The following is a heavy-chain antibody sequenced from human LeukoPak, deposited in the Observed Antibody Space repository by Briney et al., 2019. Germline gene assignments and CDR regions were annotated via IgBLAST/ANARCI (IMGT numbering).Heavy chain of an antibody. CDR2: IRYDGSNK. D-gene: IGHD4-17*01. J-gene: IGHJ4*02. CDR1: GFTFSSYG. CDR3: AKGLYGDDRRSYDY. V-gene: IGHV3-30*02. Sequence: GGSLRLSCAASGFTFSSYGMHWVRQAPGKGLEWVAFIRYDGSNKYYADSVKGRFTTSRDNSKNTLFLQMNGLRAEDTAVYYCAKGLYGDDRRSYDYWGQGTLVTVSS.